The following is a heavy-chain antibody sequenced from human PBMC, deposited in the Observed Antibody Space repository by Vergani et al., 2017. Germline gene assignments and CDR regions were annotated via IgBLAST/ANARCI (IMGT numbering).Heavy chain of an antibody. CDR3: AGDKAKRDPAVMGTYYYYMDV. J-gene: IGHJ6*03. D-gene: IGHD3-16*01. Sequence: QVLLVESGGGVVQPGKSPRLSCETSGFFFSDYVMHWVRQAPGKGLEWVTGIWHDGSNEKYVDSVQGRITISRDNSKITIYVEMESLRVEDTAVYFCAGDKAKRDPAVMGTYYYYMDVWGKGTKVTVSS. CDR1: GFFFSDYV. V-gene: IGHV3-33*01. CDR2: IWHDGSNE.